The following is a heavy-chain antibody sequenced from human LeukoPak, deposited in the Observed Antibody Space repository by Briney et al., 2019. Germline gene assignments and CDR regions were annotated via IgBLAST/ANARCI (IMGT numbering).Heavy chain of an antibody. D-gene: IGHD3-9*01. J-gene: IGHJ4*02. CDR1: GGPISSYY. V-gene: IGHV4-59*08. Sequence: SETLSLTCTVSGGPISSYYWSWIRQPPGKGLEWIGYIYYSGSTNYNPSLKSRVTISVDTSKNQFSLKLSSVTAADTAVYYCARGYYDILTGYYLPFDYWGQGTLVTVSS. CDR3: ARGYYDILTGYYLPFDY. CDR2: IYYSGST.